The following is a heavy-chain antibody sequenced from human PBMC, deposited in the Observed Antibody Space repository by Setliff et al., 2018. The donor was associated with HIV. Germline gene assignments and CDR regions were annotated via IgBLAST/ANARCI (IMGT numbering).Heavy chain of an antibody. CDR2: IYHSGST. CDR3: ARHVGTGMALYYYGMDI. D-gene: IGHD5-18*01. Sequence: SETLSLTCAVSAYSISSGYYWGWIRQPPGKGLEWIGSIYHSGSTYYNPSLKSRVTISVDTSKNQFSLKLTSVTAADTAIYYCARHVGTGMALYYYGMDIWAQGTAVTVSS. J-gene: IGHJ6*02. V-gene: IGHV4-38-2*01. CDR1: AYSISSGYY.